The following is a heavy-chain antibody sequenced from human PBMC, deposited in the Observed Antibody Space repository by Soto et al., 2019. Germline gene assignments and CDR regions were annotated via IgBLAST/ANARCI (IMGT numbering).Heavy chain of an antibody. D-gene: IGHD4-17*01. CDR3: ARWAGRVRDYGGPFGY. Sequence: QVELVQSGAEVKNPGASVTVSCKASGEFFTTYGISWVRQAPGQGLEWMGRISTYSTNTNYAPKFQGRLLLTADTSTTTAHMELRSLRPDDTAVYYCARWAGRVRDYGGPFGYWGQGSLVTVSP. CDR2: ISTYSTNT. J-gene: IGHJ4*02. V-gene: IGHV1-18*04. CDR1: GEFFTTYG.